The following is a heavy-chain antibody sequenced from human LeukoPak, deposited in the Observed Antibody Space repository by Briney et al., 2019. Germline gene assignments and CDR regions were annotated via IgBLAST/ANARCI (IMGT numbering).Heavy chain of an antibody. J-gene: IGHJ4*02. CDR3: ARLVVGASPYFDY. CDR1: GYTFTGYY. Sequence: ASVKVSCKASGYTFTGYYMHWVRQAPGQGLEWVGRINPNSGGTNYAQKFQGRVTMTRDTSISTAYMELSRLRSDDTAVYYCARLVVGASPYFDYWGQGTLVTVSS. V-gene: IGHV1-2*06. D-gene: IGHD1-26*01. CDR2: INPNSGGT.